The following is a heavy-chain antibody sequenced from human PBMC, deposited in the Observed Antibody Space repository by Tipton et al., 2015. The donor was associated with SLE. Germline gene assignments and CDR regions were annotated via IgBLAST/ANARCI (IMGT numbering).Heavy chain of an antibody. CDR2: INHSGST. CDR1: GGSFSGYY. V-gene: IGHV4-34*01. Sequence: LRLSCAVYGGSFSGYYWSWIRQPPGKGLEWIGEINHSGSTNYNPSLKSRVTISVDTSKNQFSLKLSSVTAADTAVYYCASRRFNWYPIWGQGTMVTVSS. J-gene: IGHJ3*02. D-gene: IGHD1-20*01. CDR3: ASRRFNWYPI.